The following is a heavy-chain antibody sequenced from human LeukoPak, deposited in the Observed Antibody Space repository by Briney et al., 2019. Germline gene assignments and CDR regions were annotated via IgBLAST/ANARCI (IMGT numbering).Heavy chain of an antibody. CDR3: AKGGLLWFGDPWDY. Sequence: GGSLRLSCAASGFTVSSYYMTWVRQAPGKGLEWVSSISGRGGSTFYADSVKGRFTISRDNSKNTLYLQMNSLRVEDTAVYYCAKGGLLWFGDPWDYWGQGTLVTVSS. CDR1: GFTVSSYY. CDR2: ISGRGGST. J-gene: IGHJ4*02. D-gene: IGHD3-10*01. V-gene: IGHV3-23*01.